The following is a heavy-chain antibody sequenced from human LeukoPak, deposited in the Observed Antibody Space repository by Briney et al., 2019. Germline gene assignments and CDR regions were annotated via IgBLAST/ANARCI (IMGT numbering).Heavy chain of an antibody. J-gene: IGHJ6*02. Sequence: GGSLRLSCAASGFTFSSYEMNWVRQAPGKGLEWVSYISSSGSTIYYADSVKGRSTISRDNARNSLYLQMNSLRAEDTAVYYCARDLLLWFGAYYGMDVWGQGTTVTVSS. CDR1: GFTFSSYE. D-gene: IGHD3-10*01. CDR3: ARDLLLWFGAYYGMDV. CDR2: ISSSGSTI. V-gene: IGHV3-48*03.